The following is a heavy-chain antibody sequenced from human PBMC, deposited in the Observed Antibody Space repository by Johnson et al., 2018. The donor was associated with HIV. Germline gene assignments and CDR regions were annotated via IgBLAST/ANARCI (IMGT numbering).Heavy chain of an antibody. D-gene: IGHD3-10*01. V-gene: IGHV3-72*01. Sequence: VQLVESGGGVVQPGRSLRLSCAASGFTFSSYGMHWVRQAPGKGLEWVGRIRNKPSSYSTEYAASVKGRFTVSRDDSKNSLDLQMSSLKTEDTAVYYCTRDRDGVGVSWGQGTMVTVSS. CDR3: TRDRDGVGVS. J-gene: IGHJ3*01. CDR2: IRNKPSSYST. CDR1: GFTFSSYG.